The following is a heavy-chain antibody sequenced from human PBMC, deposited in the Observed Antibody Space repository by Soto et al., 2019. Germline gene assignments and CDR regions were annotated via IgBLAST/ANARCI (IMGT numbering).Heavy chain of an antibody. CDR3: ARHATPYKSNWLPYFDF. Sequence: GESLKISCKGSGYIFTSYWISWVRQMPGKGLEWMGRIDPSETHTNYSPSFQGHVTISIDNSISTAYLQWSSLKASDTAMYYCARHATPYKSNWLPYFDFWGQGALVTVSP. CDR2: IDPSETHT. CDR1: GYIFTSYW. D-gene: IGHD3-9*01. J-gene: IGHJ4*02. V-gene: IGHV5-10-1*01.